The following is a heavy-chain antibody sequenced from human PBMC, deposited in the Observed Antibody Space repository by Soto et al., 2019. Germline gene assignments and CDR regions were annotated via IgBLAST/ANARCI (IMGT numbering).Heavy chain of an antibody. J-gene: IGHJ4*02. CDR2: IWYDGSNK. Sequence: GGSLRLSCAASGFTFSSYGMHWVRQAPGKGLEWVAVIWYDGSNKYYADSVKGRFTISRDNSKNTLYLQMNSLRAEDTAVYYCARVWSGYPRAGDYFDYWGQGTLVTVSS. CDR1: GFTFSSYG. D-gene: IGHD3-3*01. V-gene: IGHV3-33*01. CDR3: ARVWSGYPRAGDYFDY.